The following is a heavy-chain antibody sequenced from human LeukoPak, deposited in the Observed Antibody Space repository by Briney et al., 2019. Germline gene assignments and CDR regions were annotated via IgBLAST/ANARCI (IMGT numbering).Heavy chain of an antibody. Sequence: TTSETLSLXCAVYGGSYSGYYWSWIRQPPGKGLEWIGEINHSGSTNYNPSLKSRVTISVDTSKNQFSLKLSSVTAADTAVYYCARALSSGYYSLNYWGQGTLVTVSS. CDR3: ARALSSGYYSLNY. J-gene: IGHJ4*02. D-gene: IGHD3-22*01. CDR1: GGSYSGYY. V-gene: IGHV4-34*01. CDR2: INHSGST.